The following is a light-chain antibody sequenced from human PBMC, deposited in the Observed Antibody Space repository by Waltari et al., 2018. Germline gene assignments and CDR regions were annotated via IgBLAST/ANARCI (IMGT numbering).Light chain of an antibody. J-gene: IGLJ2*01. V-gene: IGLV1-51*01. CDR3: GTWDSSLSAVV. Sequence: QSVLTQPPSVSAAPGQKVTISCSGSISNIGNSYVSWYQLLPGRAPKLLSYDNNRRPSGTPDRFSGSKSGTSATLGITGLQTGDEADYYCGTWDSSLSAVVFGAGTKLTVL. CDR1: ISNIGNSY. CDR2: DNN.